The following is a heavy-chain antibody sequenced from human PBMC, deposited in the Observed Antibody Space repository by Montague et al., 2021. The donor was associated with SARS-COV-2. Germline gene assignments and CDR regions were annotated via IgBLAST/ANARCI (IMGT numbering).Heavy chain of an antibody. D-gene: IGHD3-3*01. V-gene: IGHV4-59*01. CDR3: ARDPWRITIFGVVTRYGMDV. Sequence: SETLSLTCTVSGASINTYYWNWIRQPPGKGLEWLGSIFYTGSTNYNPSLKSRATISVDTSKNQFSLKLSSVTAADTAVYYCARDPWRITIFGVVTRYGMDVWGQGTTVTVSS. J-gene: IGHJ6*02. CDR2: IFYTGST. CDR1: GASINTYY.